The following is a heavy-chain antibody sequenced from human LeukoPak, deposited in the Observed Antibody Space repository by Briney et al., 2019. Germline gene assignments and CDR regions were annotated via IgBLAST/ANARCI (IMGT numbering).Heavy chain of an antibody. Sequence: GGSLRLSCAASGFTFSSNYMSWVRQAPGKGLEWVSYIRSSGSTIYYADSVKGRFTISRDNAKNSLYLQMNSLRDEDTAVYYCARDPNALDFWGQGTLVTVSS. V-gene: IGHV3-48*02. CDR1: GFTFSSNY. J-gene: IGHJ4*02. CDR2: IRSSGSTI. CDR3: ARDPNALDF.